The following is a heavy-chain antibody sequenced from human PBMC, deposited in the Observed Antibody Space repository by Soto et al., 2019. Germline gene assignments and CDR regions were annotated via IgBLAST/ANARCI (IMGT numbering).Heavy chain of an antibody. CDR2: MNPNTGNS. CDR3: ARRAETNGWNGFGADKYYFDF. J-gene: IGHJ4*02. CDR1: GYTFTSYD. Sequence: ASVKVSCKASGYTFTSYDIYWVRQAIGQGLEWMGWMNPNTGNSGYAQKFQGRVTMTSDTSISTAHMELSSLRSEDTAVYYCARRAETNGWNGFGADKYYFDFWGQGTLVTVS. D-gene: IGHD1-1*01. V-gene: IGHV1-8*01.